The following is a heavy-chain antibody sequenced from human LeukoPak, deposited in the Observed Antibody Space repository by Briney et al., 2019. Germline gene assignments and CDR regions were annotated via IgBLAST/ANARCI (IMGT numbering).Heavy chain of an antibody. V-gene: IGHV1-69*06. Sequence: SVTLTFTSSGCSFSSYAFSWQRQAPGQGLGWMGRIIPIFGTANYAQKFQCRVTITADKSTSTAYMELRSLRSEDTAVDYCARDQGNAFDIWGRGTMVTASS. J-gene: IGHJ3*02. CDR2: IIPIFGTA. D-gene: IGHD3-10*01. CDR1: GCSFSSYA. CDR3: ARDQGNAFDI.